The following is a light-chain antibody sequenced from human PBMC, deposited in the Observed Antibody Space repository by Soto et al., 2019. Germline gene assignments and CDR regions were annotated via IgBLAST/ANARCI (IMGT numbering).Light chain of an antibody. CDR1: SSDVGLYNY. Sequence: QSVLTQPASVSGSPGQSITISCTGTSSDVGLYNYVSWYQHPPGTAPKLMIYDDSHRPSGVSNRFSGSKSGTTASLTISGLQAEDEGDYYCSSYKRTSTVKFGGGTKLTVL. CDR2: DDS. CDR3: SSYKRTSTVK. J-gene: IGLJ2*01. V-gene: IGLV2-14*01.